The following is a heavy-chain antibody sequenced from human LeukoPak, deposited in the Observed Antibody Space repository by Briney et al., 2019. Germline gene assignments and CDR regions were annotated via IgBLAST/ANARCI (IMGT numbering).Heavy chain of an antibody. D-gene: IGHD2-15*01. CDR2: IKQDGSEK. CDR3: ARHRSGGSQDDAFDI. J-gene: IGHJ3*02. V-gene: IGHV3-7*01. Sequence: GGSLRLSCAASEFTFSTYWMSWVRQTPGKGLEWVADIKQDGSEKYYVHSVKGRFTISRQNAKNSLFLQMNSLRAEDTAVYYCARHRSGGSQDDAFDIWGQGTMVTVSS. CDR1: EFTFSTYW.